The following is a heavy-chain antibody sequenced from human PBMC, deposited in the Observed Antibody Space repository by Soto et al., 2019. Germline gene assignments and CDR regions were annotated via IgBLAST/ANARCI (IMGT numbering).Heavy chain of an antibody. CDR3: ARGWYCSGGSCYSVPDY. CDR1: GYTFASYD. D-gene: IGHD2-15*01. CDR2: MNPNSGNT. J-gene: IGHJ4*02. Sequence: QVQLVQSGAEVKKPGASVKVSCKASGYTFASYDINWVRQATGQGLEWMGWMNPNSGNTGYAQKFQGRITMTRKTSISTAYMELSSLRSEDTAVYYCARGWYCSGGSCYSVPDYWGQGTLVTVSS. V-gene: IGHV1-8*01.